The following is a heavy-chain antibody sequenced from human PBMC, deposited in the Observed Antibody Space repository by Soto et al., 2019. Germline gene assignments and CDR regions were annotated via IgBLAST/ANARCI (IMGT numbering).Heavy chain of an antibody. V-gene: IGHV1-69*13. CDR3: ARDSEVSKRGAAAGIQSFDY. Sequence: ASVKVSCKASGGTFSSYAISWVRQAPGQGLEWMGGIIPIFGTANYAQKFQGRVTITADESTSTAYMELSSLRSEDTAVYYCARDSEVSKRGAAAGIQSFDYWGQGTLVTVSS. CDR2: IIPIFGTA. J-gene: IGHJ4*02. CDR1: GGTFSSYA. D-gene: IGHD6-13*01.